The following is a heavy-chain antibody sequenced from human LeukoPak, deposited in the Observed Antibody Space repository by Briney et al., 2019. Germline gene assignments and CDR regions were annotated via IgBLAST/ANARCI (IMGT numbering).Heavy chain of an antibody. CDR3: ASETPYYYGSGSYSWGRWFDP. Sequence: PSQTLSLTCTVSGGSISSGDYYWSWIRQPPGKGLEWIGYIYYSGSTYYNPPLKSRVTISVDTSKNQFSLKLSSVTAADTAVYYCASETPYYYGSGSYSWGRWFDPWGQGTLVTVSS. CDR1: GGSISSGDYY. D-gene: IGHD3-10*01. CDR2: IYYSGST. V-gene: IGHV4-30-4*08. J-gene: IGHJ5*02.